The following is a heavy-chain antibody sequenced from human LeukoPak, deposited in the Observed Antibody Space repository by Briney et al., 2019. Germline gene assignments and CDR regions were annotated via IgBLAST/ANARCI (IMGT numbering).Heavy chain of an antibody. CDR1: GFTFSSYA. D-gene: IGHD4-17*01. CDR2: ISYDGSNK. V-gene: IGHV3-30-3*01. CDR3: ARVRRYGDYVAGYFDY. J-gene: IGHJ4*02. Sequence: GGSLRLSCAASGFTFSSYAMHWVRQAPGKGLEWVAVISYDGSNKYYADSVKGRFTISRDNSKNTLYLQMNSLRAEDTAVYYCARVRRYGDYVAGYFDYWGQGTLVTVSS.